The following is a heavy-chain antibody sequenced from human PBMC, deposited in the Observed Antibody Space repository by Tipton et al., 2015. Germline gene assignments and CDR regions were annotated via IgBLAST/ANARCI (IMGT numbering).Heavy chain of an antibody. Sequence: SLRLSCAASRFTFSNYAMTWVRQAPGRGLEWVSSINGRGSATYYAGSVRGRFTISRDNSKSTLYLQMNSLRAEDTAVYYCARGDDYYDFLLHNWGQGALVTVSS. CDR3: ARGDDYYDFLLHN. J-gene: IGHJ4*02. CDR1: RFTFSNYA. CDR2: INGRGSAT. V-gene: IGHV3-23*01. D-gene: IGHD3-3*01.